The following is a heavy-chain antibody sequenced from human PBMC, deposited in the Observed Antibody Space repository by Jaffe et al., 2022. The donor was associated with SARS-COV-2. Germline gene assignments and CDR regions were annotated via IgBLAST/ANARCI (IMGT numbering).Heavy chain of an antibody. J-gene: IGHJ4*02. CDR3: ARDGSSKTPTFFDY. Sequence: QVQLVESGGGVVQPGRSLRLSCAASGFTFSSYAMHWVRQAPGKGLEWVAVISYDGSNKYYADSVKGRFTISRDNSKNTLYLQMNSLRAEDTAVYYCARDGSSKTPTFFDYWGQGTLVTVSS. CDR1: GFTFSSYA. V-gene: IGHV3-30*04. CDR2: ISYDGSNK. D-gene: IGHD6-13*01.